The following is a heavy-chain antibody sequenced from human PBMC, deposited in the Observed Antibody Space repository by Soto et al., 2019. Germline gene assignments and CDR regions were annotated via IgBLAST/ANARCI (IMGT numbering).Heavy chain of an antibody. V-gene: IGHV4-34*01. CDR3: ASRISTVTTTFFDY. CDR2: INHSGST. Sequence: SETLSLTCAVYGGSFSGYYWSWIRQPPGKGLEWIGEINHSGSTNYNPSLKSRDTISVDTSKNQFSLKLSSVTAADTFVYYCASRISTVTTTFFDYWGQGTLVTVSS. D-gene: IGHD4-17*01. CDR1: GGSFSGYY. J-gene: IGHJ4*02.